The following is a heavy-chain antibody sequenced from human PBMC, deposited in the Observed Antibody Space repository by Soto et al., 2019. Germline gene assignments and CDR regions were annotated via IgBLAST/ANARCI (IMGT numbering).Heavy chain of an antibody. J-gene: IGHJ6*02. CDR3: AREPYGSGSYGYYYYYGMDV. V-gene: IGHV3-48*01. CDR2: ISSSSSTI. D-gene: IGHD3-10*01. Sequence: EVQLVESGGGLVQPGGSLRLSCAASGFTFSSYSMNWVRQAPGKGLEWVSYISSSSSTIYYADSVKGRFTISRDNAKNSLYLQMNSLRAEDTAVYYCAREPYGSGSYGYYYYYGMDVWGQGTTVTVSS. CDR1: GFTFSSYS.